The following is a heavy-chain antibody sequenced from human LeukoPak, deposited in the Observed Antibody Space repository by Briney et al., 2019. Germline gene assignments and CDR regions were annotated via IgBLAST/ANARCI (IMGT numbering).Heavy chain of an antibody. V-gene: IGHV3-74*01. D-gene: IGHD4-17*01. CDR2: INSDGSST. Sequence: GSLRLSCAASGFTFINYWMSWVRQAPGKGLVWVSRINSDGSSTSYADSVKGRFTISRDNAKNTLYLQMNSLRAEDTAVYYCARLMTTVTTSGSPDYWGQGTLVTVSS. J-gene: IGHJ4*02. CDR1: GFTFINYW. CDR3: ARLMTTVTTSGSPDY.